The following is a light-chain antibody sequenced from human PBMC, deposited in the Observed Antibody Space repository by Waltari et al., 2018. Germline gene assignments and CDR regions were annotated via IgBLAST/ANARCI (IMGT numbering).Light chain of an antibody. J-gene: IGKJ4*01. CDR2: LGS. CDR3: MQALQTPLT. V-gene: IGKV2-28*01. Sequence: DIVMTQYPLSLPVTPGEPASISCRSSQSLLHSNGYYYLHWYLQKPGQSPHLLIHLGSNRASGVPDRFSGSGSGTDFTLKISRVEAEDVGVYYCMQALQTPLTFSGGTKVEIK. CDR1: QSLLHSNGYYY.